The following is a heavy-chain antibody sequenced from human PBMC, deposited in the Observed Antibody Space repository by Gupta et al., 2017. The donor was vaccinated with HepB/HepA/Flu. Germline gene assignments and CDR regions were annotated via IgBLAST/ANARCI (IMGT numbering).Heavy chain of an antibody. D-gene: IGHD1-1*01. V-gene: IGHV3-23*01. J-gene: IGHJ4*02. CDR2: ISDRESGTKT. Sequence: EVQLLESGGDLVQPGGSLRLSCAASGFNFINYAMFWVRQAPGKGLEWISTISDRESGTKTYYSDSVKGRLTVTRDYSMDTLVLQMDSLTVEDTALYFCAKPGEWGTGTHDCFAASWGQGTLVTVAP. CDR3: AKPGEWGTGTHDCFAAS. CDR1: GFNFINYA.